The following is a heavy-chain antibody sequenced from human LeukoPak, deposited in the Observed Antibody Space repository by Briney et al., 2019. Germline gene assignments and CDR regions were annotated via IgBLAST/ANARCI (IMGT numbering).Heavy chain of an antibody. D-gene: IGHD4-17*01. Sequence: SETLSLTCTVSGDSISSSTYYWGWIRQPPGKGLEWIGSIYYSGSTYYNPSLKSRVTISVDTSKNQFSLKLSSVTAADTAVYYCARVPYGPLDYWGQGTLVTVSS. CDR3: ARVPYGPLDY. CDR2: IYYSGST. J-gene: IGHJ4*02. CDR1: GDSISSSTYY. V-gene: IGHV4-39*07.